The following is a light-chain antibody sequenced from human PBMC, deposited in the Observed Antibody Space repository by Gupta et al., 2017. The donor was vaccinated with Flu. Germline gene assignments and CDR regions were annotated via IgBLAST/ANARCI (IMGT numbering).Light chain of an antibody. V-gene: IGLV6-57*01. Sequence: NFMLTQPHSVSESSGETVVISCTRSSGSTGSNYVQWYQQRPGRPPTTVIYENNKRPSGVPDRFSGSIDSSSNSASLTISGLKTEDEADYYCQSYDNTIPNWVFGGGTQLTVL. CDR2: ENN. CDR3: QSYDNTIPNWV. J-gene: IGLJ3*02. CDR1: SGSTGSNY.